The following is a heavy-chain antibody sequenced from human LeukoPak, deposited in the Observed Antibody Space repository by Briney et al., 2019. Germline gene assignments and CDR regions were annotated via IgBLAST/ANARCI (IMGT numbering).Heavy chain of an antibody. CDR3: AKDRGYSGYDY. D-gene: IGHD5-12*01. J-gene: IGHJ4*02. Sequence: GGSLRLSCAASGFTFSSYSMNWVRQAPGKGLEWVSAISGSGGSTYYADSVKGRFTISRDNSKNTLYLQMNSLRAEDTAVYYCAKDRGYSGYDYRGQGTLVTVSS. V-gene: IGHV3-23*01. CDR1: GFTFSSYS. CDR2: ISGSGGST.